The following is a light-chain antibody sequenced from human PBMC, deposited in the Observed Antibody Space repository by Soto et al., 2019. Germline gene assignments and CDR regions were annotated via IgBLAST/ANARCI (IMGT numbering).Light chain of an antibody. CDR1: QSLEYIDGNTF. J-gene: IGKJ3*01. V-gene: IGKV2-30*01. Sequence: DVEMTRSPVSLPVTPGQPASISCRSSQSLEYIDGNTFLNWYHQRPGQSPRRLIYKVSKRDSGVPDRFSGSGSGTDFTLKISRVEAEDVGVYYCMQGSHWPPVFGPGTKVDL. CDR3: MQGSHWPPV. CDR2: KVS.